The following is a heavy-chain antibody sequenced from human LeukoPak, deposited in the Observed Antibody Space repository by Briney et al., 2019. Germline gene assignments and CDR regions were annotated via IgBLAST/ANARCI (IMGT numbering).Heavy chain of an antibody. Sequence: GGSLRLSCAASGFTFSSYAMHWVRQSPGKGLEYVSAISSNGGSTYYANSVKCRFTISRDNSKNTLYLQMGSLRAEDMAVYYCARAEISGSYDYWGQGTLVTVSS. J-gene: IGHJ4*02. CDR2: ISSNGGST. CDR3: ARAEISGSYDY. V-gene: IGHV3-64*01. CDR1: GFTFSSYA. D-gene: IGHD3-10*01.